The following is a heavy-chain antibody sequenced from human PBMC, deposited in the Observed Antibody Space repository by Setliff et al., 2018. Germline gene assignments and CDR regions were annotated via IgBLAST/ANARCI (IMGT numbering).Heavy chain of an antibody. CDR1: GYSFSNYG. D-gene: IGHD3-16*01. CDR3: ARGGSSLLDY. Sequence: ASVKVSCKAPGYSFSNYGITWVRQVPGQGLEWMGWISSYNGNTDYAQNFQGRVTLTTDTSTSTAYMELRSLRSDDTAVYYCARGGSSLLDYWGQGTLVTVSS. J-gene: IGHJ4*02. CDR2: ISSYNGNT. V-gene: IGHV1-18*01.